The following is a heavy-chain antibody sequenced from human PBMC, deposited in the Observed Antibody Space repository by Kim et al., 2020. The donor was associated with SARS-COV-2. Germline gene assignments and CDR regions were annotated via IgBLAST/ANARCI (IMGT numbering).Heavy chain of an antibody. D-gene: IGHD2-2*01. CDR1: GFTFSSYW. CDR2: IKQDGSEK. V-gene: IGHV3-7*01. CDR3: AREGPKYCSSTSWCLDYYYYGMDF. Sequence: GGSLRLSCAASGFTFSSYWMSWVRQAPGKGLEWVANIKQDGSEKYYVDSVKGRFTISRDNAKNSLYLQMNSLRAEDTAVYYCAREGPKYCSSTSWCLDYYYYGMDFCGQVSTVTLSS. J-gene: IGHJ6*02.